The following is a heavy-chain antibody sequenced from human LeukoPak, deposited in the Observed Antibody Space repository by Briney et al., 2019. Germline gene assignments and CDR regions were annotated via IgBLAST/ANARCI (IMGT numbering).Heavy chain of an antibody. J-gene: IGHJ4*02. CDR2: FYTSGNT. V-gene: IGHV4-4*07. CDR3: ARPFSYGDNFDY. CDR1: GDSISGYF. Sequence: SETLSLTCTVSGDSISGYFWSWIRQPAGKGLEWIGHFYTSGNTNYNPSLNSRVTMSVDTSKNQFSLRLTSVTAADTAVYYCARPFSYGDNFDYWGQGTLVTVSS. D-gene: IGHD4-17*01.